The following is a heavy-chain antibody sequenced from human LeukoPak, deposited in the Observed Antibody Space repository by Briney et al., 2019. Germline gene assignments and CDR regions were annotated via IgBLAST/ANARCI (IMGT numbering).Heavy chain of an antibody. D-gene: IGHD3-22*01. CDR1: GFTFSSYA. Sequence: PGGSLRLSCAASGFTFSSYAMHWVRQAPGKGLEYVSAISSNGGSTYYANSVKGRFTISRDNSKNTLYLQMGSLRAEDMAVYYCARGYDSSAYYYVDYWGQGTLVAVSS. CDR3: ARGYDSSAYYYVDY. J-gene: IGHJ4*02. V-gene: IGHV3-64*01. CDR2: ISSNGGST.